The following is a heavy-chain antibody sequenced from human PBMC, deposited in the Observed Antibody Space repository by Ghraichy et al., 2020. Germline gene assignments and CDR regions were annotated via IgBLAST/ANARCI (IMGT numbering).Heavy chain of an antibody. D-gene: IGHD2-15*01. CDR1: GYSFTSYW. Sequence: GESLNISCKGSGYSFTSYWIGWVRQMPGKGLEWMGIIYPGDSDTRYSPSFQGQVTISADKSISTAYLQWSSLKASDTAMYYCASGYCSGGSCRYAFDIWGQGKMVTVSS. CDR3: ASGYCSGGSCRYAFDI. V-gene: IGHV5-51*01. CDR2: IYPGDSDT. J-gene: IGHJ3*02.